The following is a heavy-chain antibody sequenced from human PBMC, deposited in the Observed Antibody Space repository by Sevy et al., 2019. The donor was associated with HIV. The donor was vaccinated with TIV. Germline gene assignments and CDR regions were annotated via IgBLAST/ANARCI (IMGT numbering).Heavy chain of an antibody. V-gene: IGHV1-2*02. Sequence: ASVKVSCKAARYTFTDYYVHWVRQGPGQGLEWMGWINPNNGGTKYAQRFQVRVTMTRDTSINTAYMELGSLTSDDTAVYYCARLTTMPTSDDYGMDVWGQGTTVTVSS. CDR1: RYTFTDYY. CDR3: ARLTTMPTSDDYGMDV. CDR2: INPNNGGT. J-gene: IGHJ6*02. D-gene: IGHD4-17*01.